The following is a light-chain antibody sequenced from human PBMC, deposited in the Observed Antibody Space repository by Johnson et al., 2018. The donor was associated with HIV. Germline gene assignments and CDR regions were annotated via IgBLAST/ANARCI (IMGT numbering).Light chain of an antibody. V-gene: IGLV1-51*02. CDR1: NSNIGNNY. CDR2: EKN. Sequence: QSVLTQPPSVSAAPGQKVTISCYGSNSNIGNNYVSWYQQLPGTAPKLLIYEKNKRPSGIPDRFSASKSGTSATLVITGLQTGDEADDYCGAWDSSLSAHFVFGTGTKVTVL. J-gene: IGLJ1*01. CDR3: GAWDSSLSAHFV.